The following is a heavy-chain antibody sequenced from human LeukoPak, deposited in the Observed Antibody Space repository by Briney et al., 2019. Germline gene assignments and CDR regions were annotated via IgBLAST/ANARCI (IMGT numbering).Heavy chain of an antibody. J-gene: IGHJ4*02. CDR3: AKDEDSSGYPGEDFDY. V-gene: IGHV3-23*01. Sequence: GVLRLSCAASGFTFSSYAMSWVRQAPGKGLEWVSAISGSGGSTYYADSVKGRFTISRDNSKNTLYLQMNSLRAEDTAVYYCAKDEDSSGYPGEDFDYWGQGTLVTVSS. CDR2: ISGSGGST. CDR1: GFTFSSYA. D-gene: IGHD3-22*01.